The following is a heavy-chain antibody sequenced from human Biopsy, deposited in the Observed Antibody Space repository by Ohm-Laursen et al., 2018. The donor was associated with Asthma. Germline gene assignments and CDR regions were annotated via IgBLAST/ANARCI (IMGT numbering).Heavy chain of an antibody. CDR3: ARGSSSRLSQWELLVSGGKRAHSYYGMDV. J-gene: IGHJ6*02. Sequence: SETLSLTCAVYGGSFSSNYWSWIRQTPGKGLEWLGDPHHSGYPNYNPSLSSRLTFSVDTSKNQFSLWRTSVAAADTAVYYCARGSSSRLSQWELLVSGGKRAHSYYGMDVWGQGTTVTVSS. CDR1: GGSFSSNY. V-gene: IGHV4-34*01. D-gene: IGHD1-26*01. CDR2: PHHSGYP.